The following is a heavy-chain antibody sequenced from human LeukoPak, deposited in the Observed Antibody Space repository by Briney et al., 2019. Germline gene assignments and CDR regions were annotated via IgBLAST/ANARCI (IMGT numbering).Heavy chain of an antibody. CDR1: GFTFSSYA. V-gene: IGHV3-64D*06. D-gene: IGHD3-10*01. CDR3: VKDDSYYYGSGSSNY. J-gene: IGHJ4*02. CDR2: ISSNGGTT. Sequence: GGSLRLSCSASGFTFSSYAMHWGRQAPGKGLEYVSAISSNGGTTYYADSVKGRFTISRDNSKNTLYLQMSSLRAEDTAVYYCVKDDSYYYGSGSSNYWGQGTLVTVSS.